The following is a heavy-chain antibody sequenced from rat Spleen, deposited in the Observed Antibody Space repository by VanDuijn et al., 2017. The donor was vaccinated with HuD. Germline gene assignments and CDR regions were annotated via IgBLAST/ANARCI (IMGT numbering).Heavy chain of an antibody. D-gene: IGHD4-1*01. J-gene: IGHJ3*01. Sequence: EVQLVESGGGLVQPGRSMKVSCAASGFTFSNYYMAWVRQAPTKGLEWVASISHEGKNTYFGDSVKGRFAISRDDAKSTLFLQMNSLRSEDTATYYCARHRAYWFAYWGQGTLVTVSS. V-gene: IGHV5-22*01. CDR1: GFTFSNYY. CDR2: ISHEGKNT. CDR3: ARHRAYWFAY.